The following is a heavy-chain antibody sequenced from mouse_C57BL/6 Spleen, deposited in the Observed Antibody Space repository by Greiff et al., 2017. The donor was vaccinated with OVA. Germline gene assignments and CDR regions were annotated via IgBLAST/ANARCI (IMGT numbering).Heavy chain of an antibody. CDR1: GYTFTDSE. D-gene: IGHD2-3*01. J-gene: IGHJ2*01. Sequence: QVQLQQSGAELVRPGASVTLSCKASGYTFTDSEMHWVKQTPVHGLEWIGAIDPETGGTAYNQKFKGKAIMTADKSSSNAYMELSSLTAEYSAVYYCTSEGMDGYYDGRVYFDYWGRGTTLTDSS. V-gene: IGHV1-15*01. CDR3: TSEGMDGYYDGRVYFDY. CDR2: IDPETGGT.